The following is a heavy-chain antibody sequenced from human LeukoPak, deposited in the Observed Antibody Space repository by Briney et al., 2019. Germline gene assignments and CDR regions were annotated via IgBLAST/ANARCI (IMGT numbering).Heavy chain of an antibody. CDR2: IRYDGSNK. D-gene: IGHD2-2*01. CDR1: GFTVSSNY. J-gene: IGHJ4*02. CDR3: AKDHCSSTSCPPSWNLLRGHYFDY. Sequence: PGESLRLSCAASGFTVSSNYMSWVRQAPGKGLEWVAFIRYDGSNKYYADSVKGRFTISRDNSKNTLYLQMNSLRAEDTAVYYCAKDHCSSTSCPPSWNLLRGHYFDYWGQGTLVTVSS. V-gene: IGHV3-30*02.